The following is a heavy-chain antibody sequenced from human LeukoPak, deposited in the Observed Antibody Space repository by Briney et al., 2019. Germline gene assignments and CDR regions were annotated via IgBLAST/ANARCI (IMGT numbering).Heavy chain of an antibody. J-gene: IGHJ4*02. CDR3: ARAPAKRHSSGWYDY. CDR1: GFTFSSYS. CDR2: ISSSSSYI. D-gene: IGHD6-19*01. Sequence: PGGSLRLSCAASGFTFSSYSMNWVRQAPGKGLEWVSSISSSSSYIYYADSVKGRFTISRDNAKNSLYLQMNSLRAEDTAVYYCARAPAKRHSSGWYDYWGQGTLVTVSS. V-gene: IGHV3-21*01.